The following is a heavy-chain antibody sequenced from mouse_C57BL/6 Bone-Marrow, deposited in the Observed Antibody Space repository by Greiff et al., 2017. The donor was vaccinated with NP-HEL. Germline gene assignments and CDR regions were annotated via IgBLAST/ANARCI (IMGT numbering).Heavy chain of an antibody. CDR3: ARRDDGYCPWFAY. V-gene: IGHV5-6*02. CDR1: GFTFSSYG. J-gene: IGHJ3*01. Sequence: EVKLVESGGDLVKPGGSLKLSCAASGFTFSSYGMSWVRQTPDKRLEWVATISSGGSYSYYPDSVKGRFTISRDNAKNTLYLQMSSLKSEDTAMYYCARRDDGYCPWFAYWGQGTLGTVSA. D-gene: IGHD2-3*01. CDR2: ISSGGSYS.